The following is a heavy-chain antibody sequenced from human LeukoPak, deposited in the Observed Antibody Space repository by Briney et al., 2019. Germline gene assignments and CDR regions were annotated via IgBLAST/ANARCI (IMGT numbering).Heavy chain of an antibody. Sequence: ASVKVSCKASGDTFSSYAISWVRQAPGQGLEWMGGIIPIFGTANYAQKFQGRVTITADESTSTAYMELSSLRSEDTAVYYCARDHFDYWGQGTLVTVSS. J-gene: IGHJ4*02. CDR3: ARDHFDY. CDR2: IIPIFGTA. CDR1: GDTFSSYA. V-gene: IGHV1-69*13.